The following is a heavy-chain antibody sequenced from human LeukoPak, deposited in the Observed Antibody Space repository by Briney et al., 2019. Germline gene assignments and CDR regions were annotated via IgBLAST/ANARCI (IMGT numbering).Heavy chain of an antibody. CDR3: ARAGHFLVVPAAPYYFDY. Sequence: ASVKVSCKASGGTFSSYAISWVRQAPGQGLEWMGGIIPIFGTANYAQKFQGRVTITADESTSTAYMELCSLRSEDTAVYYCARAGHFLVVPAAPYYFDYWGQGTLVTVSS. V-gene: IGHV1-69*13. J-gene: IGHJ4*02. CDR1: GGTFSSYA. D-gene: IGHD2-2*01. CDR2: IIPIFGTA.